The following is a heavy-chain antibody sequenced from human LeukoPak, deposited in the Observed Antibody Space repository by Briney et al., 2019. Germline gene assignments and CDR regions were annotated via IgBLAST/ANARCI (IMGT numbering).Heavy chain of an antibody. D-gene: IGHD3-22*01. J-gene: IGHJ6*02. V-gene: IGHV3-23*01. CDR3: AKDYDTSGYYYNYYYGMDV. CDR1: GFTFSSYA. Sequence: GGSLRLSCAASGFTFSSYAMSWVRQAPGKGLEWVSAISGSGGSTYYVDSVKGRFTISRDNSKNTLYLQMNSLRAEDTAVYYCAKDYDTSGYYYNYYYGMDVWGQGTTVTVSS. CDR2: ISGSGGST.